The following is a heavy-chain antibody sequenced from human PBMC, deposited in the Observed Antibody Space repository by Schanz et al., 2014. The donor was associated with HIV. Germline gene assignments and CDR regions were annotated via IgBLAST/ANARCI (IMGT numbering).Heavy chain of an antibody. CDR1: GFTFSSYG. D-gene: IGHD5-18*01. CDR2: IWFDGSNE. Sequence: QVQLVESGGGVVQPGRSLRLSCAASGFTFSSYGMHWVRQAPGKGLEWVAVIWFDGSNEFYADSVKGRFTISRDNAKNSLYLQMSSLRAEDTAVYYCARVLHRYSYLPYYYYAVDVWGQGTLVTVSS. CDR3: ARVLHRYSYLPYYYYAVDV. V-gene: IGHV3-33*01. J-gene: IGHJ6*02.